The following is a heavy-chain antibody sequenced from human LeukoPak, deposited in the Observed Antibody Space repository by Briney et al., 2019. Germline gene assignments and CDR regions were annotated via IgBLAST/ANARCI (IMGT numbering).Heavy chain of an antibody. CDR1: GFTFSSYS. D-gene: IGHD3-10*01. CDR3: ARVSTYGSGSQHDY. CDR2: ISSSSSYI. Sequence: GGSLRLPCAASGFTFSSYSMNWVRQAPGKGLEWVSSISSSSSYIYYADSVKGRFTISRDNAKNSLYLQMNSLRAEDTAVYYCARVSTYGSGSQHDYWGQGTLVTVSS. V-gene: IGHV3-21*01. J-gene: IGHJ4*02.